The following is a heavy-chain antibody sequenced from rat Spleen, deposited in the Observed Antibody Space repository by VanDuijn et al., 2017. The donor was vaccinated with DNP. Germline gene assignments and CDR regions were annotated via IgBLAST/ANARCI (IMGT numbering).Heavy chain of an antibody. J-gene: IGHJ2*01. V-gene: IGHV5-22*01. D-gene: IGHD4-3*01. Sequence: EVQLVESGGGLVQPGRSLKLFCAASGFTFSDYYMAWIRQAPTKGLEWVAYIRYDGGSTKYGDSVEGRFTISRDNAKNTLYLQMNSLRSEDMATYYCVRWNSGHFDYWGQGVMVPVSS. CDR2: IRYDGGST. CDR1: GFTFSDYY. CDR3: VRWNSGHFDY.